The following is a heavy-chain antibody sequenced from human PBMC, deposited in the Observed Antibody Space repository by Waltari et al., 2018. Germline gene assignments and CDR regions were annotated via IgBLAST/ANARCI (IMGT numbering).Heavy chain of an antibody. CDR3: ARGRITMVRGVISNYYYYMDV. CDR1: GGSFSGYS. D-gene: IGHD3-10*01. CDR2: INHSGST. V-gene: IGHV4-34*01. J-gene: IGHJ6*03. Sequence: QVQLQQWGAGLLKPSETLYLTCAVYGGSFSGYSWRWIRQPPGKGLEWIGEINHSGSTNYNPALKSRVTISVDTSKNQFSLKLSSVTAADTAVYYCARGRITMVRGVISNYYYYMDVWGKGTTVTVSS.